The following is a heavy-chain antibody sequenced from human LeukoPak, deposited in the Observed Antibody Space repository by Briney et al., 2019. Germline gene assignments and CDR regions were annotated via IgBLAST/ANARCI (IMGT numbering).Heavy chain of an antibody. D-gene: IGHD2-15*01. V-gene: IGHV3-33*01. CDR3: ARGRAAAATRDNYYYYGMDV. CDR2: IWYDGSNK. CDR1: GFTFSSYG. Sequence: PGRSLRLSCAASGFTFSSYGMHWVRQAPGKGLEWVAVIWYDGSNKYYADSVKGRFTISRDNSKNTLYLQMNSLRAEDTAVYYSARGRAAAATRDNYYYYGMDVWGQGTTVTVSS. J-gene: IGHJ6*02.